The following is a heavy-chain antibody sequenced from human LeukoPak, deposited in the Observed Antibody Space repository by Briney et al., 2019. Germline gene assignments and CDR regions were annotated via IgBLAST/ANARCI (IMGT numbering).Heavy chain of an antibody. J-gene: IGHJ5*02. Sequence: SETLSLTCTVSGGSISSSSYYWGWIRQPPGKGLEWIGSIYYSGSTYYNPSLKSRVTISVDRSKNQFSLKLSSVTAADTAVYYCARVSRDFTSWFDPWGQGTLVTVSS. CDR2: IYYSGST. D-gene: IGHD3-3*01. CDR3: ARVSRDFTSWFDP. CDR1: GGSISSSSYY. V-gene: IGHV4-39*07.